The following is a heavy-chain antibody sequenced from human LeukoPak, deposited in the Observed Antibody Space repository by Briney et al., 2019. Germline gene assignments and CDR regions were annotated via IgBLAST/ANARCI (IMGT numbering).Heavy chain of an antibody. Sequence: SETLSLTCAVLAGSLNGYYWSWIRQPPGKGLEWIGEINHSGSTNYNPSLKSRVTISLDTSKNQFSLKLSSVTAADTAVYYCARGLVVVVPAVYDYWGQGTLVTVSS. D-gene: IGHD2-2*01. J-gene: IGHJ4*02. CDR1: AGSLNGYY. CDR3: ARGLVVVVPAVYDY. CDR2: INHSGST. V-gene: IGHV4-34*01.